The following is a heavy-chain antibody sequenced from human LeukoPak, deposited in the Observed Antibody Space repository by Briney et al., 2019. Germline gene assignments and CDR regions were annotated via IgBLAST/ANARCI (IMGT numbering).Heavy chain of an antibody. CDR1: GGTFSSYA. D-gene: IGHD3-22*01. V-gene: IGHV1-69*04. CDR3: ASAYYYDSSGYTTNIDY. J-gene: IGHJ4*02. CDR2: IIPILGIA. Sequence: SVKVSCKASGGTFSSYAISWVRQAPGQVLEWMGRIIPILGIANYAQKFQGRATITADKSTSTAYMELSSLRSEDTAVYYCASAYYYDSSGYTTNIDYWGQGTLVTVSS.